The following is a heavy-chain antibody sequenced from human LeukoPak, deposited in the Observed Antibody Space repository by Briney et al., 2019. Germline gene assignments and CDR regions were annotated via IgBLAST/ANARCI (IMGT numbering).Heavy chain of an antibody. CDR1: GFTFSSYS. J-gene: IGHJ4*02. D-gene: IGHD3-10*01. V-gene: IGHV3-48*04. Sequence: PGGSLKLSCAASGFTFSSYSMNWVRQAPGKGLEWVSYISSSSSTIYYADSVKGRFTISRDNAKNSLYLQMNSLRAEDTAVYYCARGFGTGNYYGSGSYGDYWGQGTLVTVSS. CDR3: ARGFGTGNYYGSGSYGDY. CDR2: ISSSSSTI.